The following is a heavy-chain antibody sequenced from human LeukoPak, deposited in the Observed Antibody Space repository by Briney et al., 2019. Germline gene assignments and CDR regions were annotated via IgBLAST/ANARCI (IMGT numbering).Heavy chain of an antibody. J-gene: IGHJ4*02. CDR2: IIPILGIA. D-gene: IGHD6-19*01. CDR1: GGTFSSYA. Sequence: AASVKVSCKASGGTFSSYAISWVRQAPGQGLEWMGRIIPILGIANYAQKFQGRVTITADKSTSTAYMELSSLRSKDTAVYYCARLWSPGMAVAGTGVYWGQGTLVTVSS. CDR3: ARLWSPGMAVAGTGVY. V-gene: IGHV1-69*04.